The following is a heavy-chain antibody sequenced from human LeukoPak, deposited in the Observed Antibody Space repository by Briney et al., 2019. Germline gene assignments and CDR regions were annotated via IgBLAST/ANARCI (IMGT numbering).Heavy chain of an antibody. D-gene: IGHD6-19*01. J-gene: IGHJ4*02. CDR2: ISWNSGNI. Sequence: GGSLRLSCAASGFNFDDYAMHWVRQAPGKGLEWVSGISWNSGNIGYADSVKGRFTTSRDNAKNSLYLQMNSLKAEDTALYYCVKDRGSGWYGDFDYWGQGTLVTVSS. CDR1: GFNFDDYA. V-gene: IGHV3-9*01. CDR3: VKDRGSGWYGDFDY.